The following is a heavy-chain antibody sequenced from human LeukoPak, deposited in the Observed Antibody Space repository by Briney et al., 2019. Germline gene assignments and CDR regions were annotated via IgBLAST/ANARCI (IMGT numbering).Heavy chain of an antibody. V-gene: IGHV4-4*07. D-gene: IGHD4-17*01. CDR1: GGSISSYY. CDR2: FYTSGSS. J-gene: IGHJ4*02. CDR3: ARDSNGDRSFDY. Sequence: SETLSLICNVSGGSISSYYWSWIRQPAGKGLEWIGRFYTSGSSNSNPSLKSRVTMSVDTSKNQFSLNLSSVIAADTAVYYCARDSNGDRSFDYWGQGTLVTVSS.